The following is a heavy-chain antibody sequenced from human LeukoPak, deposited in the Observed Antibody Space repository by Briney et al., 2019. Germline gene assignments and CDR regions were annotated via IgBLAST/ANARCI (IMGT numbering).Heavy chain of an antibody. D-gene: IGHD3-22*01. V-gene: IGHV3-53*01. CDR1: GFTVSSNY. Sequence: PGGSLRLSCAASGFTVSSNYMSWVRQAPGKGLEWVSVIYSGGSTYYADSVKGRFTISRVNSKNTLYLQMNSLRAEDTAVYHCARMYYDSSPPWGQGTLVTVSS. CDR3: ARMYYDSSPP. J-gene: IGHJ5*02. CDR2: IYSGGST.